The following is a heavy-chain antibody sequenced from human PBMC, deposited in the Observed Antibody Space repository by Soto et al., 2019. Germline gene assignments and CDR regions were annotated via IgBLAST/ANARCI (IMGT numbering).Heavy chain of an antibody. J-gene: IGHJ6*02. Sequence: PGECLKISCKGSGYSFTSYWIGWVRQMPGKGLEWMGIIYPGDSDTRYSPSFQGQVTISADKSISTAYLQWSSLKASDTAMYYCARHRPGSFYYYYYGMDVWGQGTTVTVSS. D-gene: IGHD3-10*01. V-gene: IGHV5-51*01. CDR3: ARHRPGSFYYYYYGMDV. CDR2: IYPGDSDT. CDR1: GYSFTSYW.